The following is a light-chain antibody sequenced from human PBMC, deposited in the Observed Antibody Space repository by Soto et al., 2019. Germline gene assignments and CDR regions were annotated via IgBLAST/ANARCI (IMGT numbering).Light chain of an antibody. Sequence: ETLLTQSPGTLSLSPGERATLSCRASQSVGGSSLAWYQQRPGQAPRLLIYGASTRATGIPDRFSGSGSGTEFTLTISSLQSGDFAVYYCQQYNRWPFTFGPGTKVDIK. CDR1: QSVGGS. J-gene: IGKJ3*01. CDR2: GAS. CDR3: QQYNRWPFT. V-gene: IGKV3-15*01.